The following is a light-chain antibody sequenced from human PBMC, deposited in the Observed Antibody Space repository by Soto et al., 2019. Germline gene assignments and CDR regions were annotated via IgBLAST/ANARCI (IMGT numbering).Light chain of an antibody. V-gene: IGKV3-11*01. CDR2: EAS. J-gene: IGKJ4*01. CDR3: QQRSNLLT. CDR1: QSVSSY. Sequence: VXTXXXAXXXLXPGXRATLSCRXSQSVSSYLAWYQQKPGQAPRLLIYEASNRATGIPARFSGSGSGTDFTLTISSLEPEDFAVYYCQQRSNLLTFGGGTKVEIK.